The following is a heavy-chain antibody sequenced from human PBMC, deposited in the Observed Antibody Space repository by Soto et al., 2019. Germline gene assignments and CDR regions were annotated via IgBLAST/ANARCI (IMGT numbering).Heavy chain of an antibody. CDR3: AHRGLGYGGGDAFDI. CDR1: VFSLSTSGVG. CDR2: MYWNDDK. D-gene: IGHD3-9*01. V-gene: IGHV2-5*01. J-gene: IGHJ3*02. Sequence: QITLNESGPTLVKPTQTLTLTCTFSVFSLSTSGVGVGWIRQPQGKALEWLALMYWNDDKRYSPSLKSRLTIIQDTSKNPVVLTMTNMDPVDTATYYWAHRGLGYGGGDAFDICGQGTMVTVSS.